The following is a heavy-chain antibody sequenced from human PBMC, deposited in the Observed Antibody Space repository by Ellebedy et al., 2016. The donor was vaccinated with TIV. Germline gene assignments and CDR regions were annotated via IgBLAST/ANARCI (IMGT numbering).Heavy chain of an antibody. D-gene: IGHD3-10*01. CDR3: AGVNWFGELGGYLDS. CDR1: GGSISSSPYY. V-gene: IGHV4-39*07. CDR2: IYYSGSS. J-gene: IGHJ4*02. Sequence: SETLSLTCTVSGGSISSSPYYWGWIRQSPGKGLEWIGTIYYSGSSDYNPSLKSRVTISADTSRNQFSLKLSSVTAADTAVYYCAGVNWFGELGGYLDSWGQGTLVTVSS.